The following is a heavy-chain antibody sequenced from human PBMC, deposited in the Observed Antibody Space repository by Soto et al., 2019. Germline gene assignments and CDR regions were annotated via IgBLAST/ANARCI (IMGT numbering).Heavy chain of an antibody. J-gene: IGHJ4*02. CDR3: ARHGGYYFDY. CDR2: IGHGGGI. CDR1: GGSFSGYY. D-gene: IGHD3-16*01. Sequence: QVQLQQWGAGLLKPSETLSVTCAVYGGSFSGYYWSWIRQPPGKGLEWIGEIGHGGGIIYNPSLETRVTISEDSSNNQFSLKVNSVTAADTAVYYCARHGGYYFDYWGQGAPATVSS. V-gene: IGHV4-34*01.